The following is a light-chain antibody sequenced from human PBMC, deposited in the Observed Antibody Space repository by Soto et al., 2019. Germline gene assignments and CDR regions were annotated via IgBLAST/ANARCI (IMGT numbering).Light chain of an antibody. CDR2: GAY. CDR1: QSVSSSY. V-gene: IGKV3-20*01. J-gene: IGKJ5*01. Sequence: EIVLTQSPGTLSLSPGERATLSCRASQSVSSSYLAWYQQKPGQAPRLLIYGAYSRATGIPDRFSGSGSGTDFTLTISRLEPEDFAVYYCQQYDSSPPVTFGQGTRLEIK. CDR3: QQYDSSPPVT.